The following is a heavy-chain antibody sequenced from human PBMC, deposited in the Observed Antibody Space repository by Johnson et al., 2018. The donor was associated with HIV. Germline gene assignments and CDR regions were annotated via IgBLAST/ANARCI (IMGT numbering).Heavy chain of an antibody. CDR3: AREPRGPISGSRIPDAFDI. CDR2: ISGSGGST. V-gene: IGHV3-23*04. J-gene: IGHJ3*02. D-gene: IGHD3-10*01. CDR1: GFTFSSYA. Sequence: VQLVESGGGLVQPGGSLRLSCAASGFTFSSYAMSWVRQAPGKGLEWVSAISGSGGSTYYADSVKGRFTISRDNSKNTLYLQMNSLRAEATAVYYWAREPRGPISGSRIPDAFDIWGQGTMVTVSS.